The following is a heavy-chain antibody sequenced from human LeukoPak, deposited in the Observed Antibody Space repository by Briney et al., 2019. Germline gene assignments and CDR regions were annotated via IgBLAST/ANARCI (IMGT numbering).Heavy chain of an antibody. CDR2: ISSSSSCI. D-gene: IGHD3-9*01. Sequence: GGSLRLSCAASGFTFSSYTMNWVRQAPGKGLEWVSSISSSSSCIYYADSVKGRFTISSDNAKNTLYLQMNSLRAEHTAVYYYARDTSDILTAYSKWAFDIWGQGTMVTASS. V-gene: IGHV3-21*06. CDR3: ARDTSDILTAYSKWAFDI. CDR1: GFTFSSYT. J-gene: IGHJ3*02.